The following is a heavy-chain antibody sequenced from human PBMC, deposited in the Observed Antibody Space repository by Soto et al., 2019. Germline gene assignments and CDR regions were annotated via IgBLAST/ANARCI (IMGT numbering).Heavy chain of an antibody. J-gene: IGHJ4*02. CDR1: GFIVSSSH. CDR2: LYNHGKT. D-gene: IGHD1-1*01. CDR3: ARLTEAERH. Sequence: PGGSLRLSCVVSGFIVSSSHMIWVRQAPGKGLEGVSILYNHGKTNYVESVKGRFTITRDNSKNTVYLQMNSLRVEDTAGYCCARLTEAERHWGQGALVNVSS. V-gene: IGHV3-53*01.